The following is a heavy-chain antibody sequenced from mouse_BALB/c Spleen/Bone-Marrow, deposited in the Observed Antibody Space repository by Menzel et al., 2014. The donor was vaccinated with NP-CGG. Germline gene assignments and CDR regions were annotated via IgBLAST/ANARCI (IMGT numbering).Heavy chain of an antibody. V-gene: IGHV4-2*02. Sequence: EVQLQQSGGGLVQPGGSLNLSCAASGFDFSRYWMSWARQAPGKGQEWIGEINPGSSTINYTPSLKDKFIISRDNAKNTLYLQMSKVRSEDTALYYCARLGYYRYFDYWGQGTTLTVSS. CDR3: ARLGYYRYFDY. D-gene: IGHD2-3*01. CDR2: INPGSSTI. CDR1: GFDFSRYW. J-gene: IGHJ2*01.